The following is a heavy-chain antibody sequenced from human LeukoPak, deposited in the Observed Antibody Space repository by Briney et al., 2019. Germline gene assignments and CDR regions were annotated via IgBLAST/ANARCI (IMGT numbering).Heavy chain of an antibody. V-gene: IGHV4-4*09. J-gene: IGHJ5*02. CDR2: IYTSGST. CDR1: GGSISSYY. CDR3: AGAARPLGWFDP. D-gene: IGHD6-6*01. Sequence: PSETLSLTCTVSGGSISSYYWSWIRQPPGKGLEWIGYIYTSGSTNYNPSLKSRVTISVDTSKNQFSLKLSSVIAADTAVYYCAGAARPLGWFDPWGQGTLVTVSS.